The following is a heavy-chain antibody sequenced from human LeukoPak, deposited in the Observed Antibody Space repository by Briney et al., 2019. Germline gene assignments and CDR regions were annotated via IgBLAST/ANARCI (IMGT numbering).Heavy chain of an antibody. CDR3: AREIYGRFDF. CDR1: GYTFTSFG. D-gene: IGHD4-17*01. V-gene: IGHV1-18*01. Sequence: ASVKVSCKASGYTFTSFGISWVRQAPRQGLEWMGWINPYNGNTNYAQNFQGRVTLTTDTSTSTAYMELRSLRSDDTAMYYCAREIYGRFDFWGQGTLVTVSS. J-gene: IGHJ4*02. CDR2: INPYNGNT.